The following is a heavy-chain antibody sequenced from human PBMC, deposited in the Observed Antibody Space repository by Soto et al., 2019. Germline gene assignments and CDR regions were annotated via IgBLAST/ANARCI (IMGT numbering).Heavy chain of an antibody. CDR3: ARGSGYCTNGVCSAHYIDY. D-gene: IGHD2-8*01. CDR1: GGSFSGYY. V-gene: IGHV4-34*01. J-gene: IGHJ4*02. CDR2: INHSGST. Sequence: SENLELTCAVYGGSFSGYYWSWIRQPPGKGLEWIGEINHSGSTNYNPSLKSRVTISVDTSKNQFSLKLSSVTAADTAVYYCARGSGYCTNGVCSAHYIDYWCQGLLVSLSS.